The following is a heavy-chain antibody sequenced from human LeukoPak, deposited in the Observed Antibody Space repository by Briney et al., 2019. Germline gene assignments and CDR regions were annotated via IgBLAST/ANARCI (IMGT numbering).Heavy chain of an antibody. CDR2: INPNSGGT. CDR1: GYTFTSYD. J-gene: IGHJ4*02. Sequence: ASVKVSCKASGYTFTSYDINWVRQATGQGLEWMGWINPNSGGTNYAQKFQGWVTMTRDTSISTAYMELSRLRSDDTAVYYCARVGGYSSGWYNFDYWGQGTLVTVSS. V-gene: IGHV1-2*04. D-gene: IGHD6-19*01. CDR3: ARVGGYSSGWYNFDY.